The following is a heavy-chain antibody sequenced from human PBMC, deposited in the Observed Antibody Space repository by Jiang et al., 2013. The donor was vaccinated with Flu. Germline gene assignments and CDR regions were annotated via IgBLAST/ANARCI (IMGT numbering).Heavy chain of an antibody. J-gene: IGHJ4*02. V-gene: IGHV4-59*01. D-gene: IGHD2-15*01. Sequence: GPGLVKPSETLSLTCTVSGGSISSYYWSWVRQPPGKGLDWIGYIYYSGSTNYNPSLKSRVTISVDTSKNQFSLKVSAVTAADTAVYYCARADCSGGTCYPIDYVGPGNPGHRL. CDR1: GGSISSYY. CDR3: ARADCSGGTCYPIDY. CDR2: IYYSGST.